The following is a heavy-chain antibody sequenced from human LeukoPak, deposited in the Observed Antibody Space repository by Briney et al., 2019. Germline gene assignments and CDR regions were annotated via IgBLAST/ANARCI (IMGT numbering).Heavy chain of an antibody. D-gene: IGHD3-3*01. CDR2: ISAYNGNT. CDR1: GYTFTSYG. CDR3: ARDLRGVVLRFLESPPTFDY. V-gene: IGHV1-18*01. J-gene: IGHJ4*02. Sequence: ASVKVSCKASGYTFTSYGISWVRQAPGQGLEWMGWISAYNGNTNYAQKLQGRVTMTSDSSTSTAYMELRSLRSDDTAVYYCARDLRGVVLRFLESPPTFDYWGQGTLVTVSS.